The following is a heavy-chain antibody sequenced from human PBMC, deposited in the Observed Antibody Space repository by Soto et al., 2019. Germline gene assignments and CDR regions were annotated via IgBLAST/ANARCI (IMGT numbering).Heavy chain of an antibody. V-gene: IGHV4-34*01. CDR1: GGSFSGYY. CDR2: INHSGST. CDR3: ARSRVSGGRRCCSDI. Sequence: SETLSLTCAAYGGSFSGYYWSWIRQPPGKGLEWIGDINHSGSTNYNPSLKSRVTISVDTSKNQFSLKLSSVTAADTAVYYCARSRVSGGRRCCSDIWGQGTMVTVSS. J-gene: IGHJ3*02. D-gene: IGHD1-26*01.